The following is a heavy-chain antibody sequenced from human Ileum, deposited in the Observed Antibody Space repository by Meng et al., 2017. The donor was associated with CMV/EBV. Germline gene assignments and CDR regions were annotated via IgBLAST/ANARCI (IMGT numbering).Heavy chain of an antibody. CDR3: ATGLGEDTFYTGDY. Sequence: GESLKISCAASGFTVSSNYMSWVRQAPGKGLEWVSVIYSGGSTYSADALRGRFNSTRDNSRNTVYLQMNSLKPEDTAVYFCATGLGEDTFYTGDYWGPGTLVTVSS. V-gene: IGHV3-53*01. CDR1: GFTVSSNY. J-gene: IGHJ4*02. CDR2: IYSGGST. D-gene: IGHD3-16*01.